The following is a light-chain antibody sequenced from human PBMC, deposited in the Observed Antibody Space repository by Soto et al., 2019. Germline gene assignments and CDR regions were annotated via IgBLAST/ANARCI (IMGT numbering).Light chain of an antibody. CDR1: TSNIGSHS. V-gene: IGLV1-44*01. CDR3: ASWDGSMKGV. J-gene: IGLJ1*01. Sequence: QSVLTQPPSASGTPGQTVTISCSGSTSNIGSHSVNWFQHLPGTAPKLLINTNNQRPSGVPDRFSGYKSGNTASLVISGLQSEDEADYYCASWDGSMKGVFGTGTKLTVL. CDR2: TNN.